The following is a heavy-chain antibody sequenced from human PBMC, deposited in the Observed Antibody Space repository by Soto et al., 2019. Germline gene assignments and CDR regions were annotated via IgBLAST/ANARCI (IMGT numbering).Heavy chain of an antibody. V-gene: IGHV1-18*01. Sequence: QVQLVQSGAEVKKPGASVKVSCKASGYTFTRYGLSWVRQAPGQGLEWMGWISAYNGNTNYAQKLQGRVTMTTDTSTSTAYMELRSLRSDDTAVDSCARVFPVCEYSMDFWVKGTTVTVSS. D-gene: IGHD3-16*01. J-gene: IGHJ6*03. CDR3: ARVFPVCEYSMDF. CDR2: ISAYNGNT. CDR1: GYTFTRYG.